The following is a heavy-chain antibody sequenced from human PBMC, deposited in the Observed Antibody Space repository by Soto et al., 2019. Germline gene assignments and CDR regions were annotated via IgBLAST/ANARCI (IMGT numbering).Heavy chain of an antibody. CDR1: GFTFSNAW. J-gene: IGHJ6*03. Sequence: GGSLRLSCAASGFTFSNAWMSWVRQAPGKGLEWVGRIKSKTDGGTTDYAAPVKGRFTISRDDSKNTLYLQMNSLKTEDTAVYYCTTARPYDYSNFRHYYYMDVWGKGTTVTVSS. D-gene: IGHD4-4*01. V-gene: IGHV3-15*01. CDR3: TTARPYDYSNFRHYYYMDV. CDR2: IKSKTDGGTT.